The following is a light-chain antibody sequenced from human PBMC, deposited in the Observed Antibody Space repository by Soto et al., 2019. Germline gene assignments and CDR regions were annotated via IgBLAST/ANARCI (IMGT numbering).Light chain of an antibody. V-gene: IGLV9-49*01. Sequence: QSVLTQPPSASASLGASVTLTCTLSSVYSNDNVDWYQQRPGKGPRFVMRVGTGGIVGAKGEGIPDRFSVLGSGLNRFLTIKNIQEEDEADYHCGADHNSGNNVVYVFGPGTKVTVL. CDR2: VGTGGIVG. CDR3: GADHNSGNNVVYV. CDR1: SVYSNDN. J-gene: IGLJ1*01.